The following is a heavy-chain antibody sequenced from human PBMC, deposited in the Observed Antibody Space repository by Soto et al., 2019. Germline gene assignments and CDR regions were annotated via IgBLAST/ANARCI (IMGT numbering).Heavy chain of an antibody. V-gene: IGHV5-51*01. CDR2: IYPGDSDT. J-gene: IGHJ3*02. CDR3: ARLHGMQLERPNDAFDI. D-gene: IGHD1-1*01. CDR1: GYSFTSYW. Sequence: GGSLRLSCKGSGYSFTSYWIGWVRQMPGKGLEWMGIIYPGDSDTRYSPSFQGQVTISADKSISTAYLQWSSLKASDTAMYYCARLHGMQLERPNDAFDIWGQGTMVTVSS.